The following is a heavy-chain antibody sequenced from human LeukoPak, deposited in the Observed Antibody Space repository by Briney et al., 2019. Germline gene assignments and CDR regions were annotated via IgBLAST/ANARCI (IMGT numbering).Heavy chain of an antibody. CDR3: ARLQQWLDTGDY. CDR2: IYHSGST. J-gene: IGHJ4*02. Sequence: PSETLSLTCAVSGGSISSSNWWSWVRQPPGKGLEWIGEIYHSGSTNYNPSLKSRVTMSVDTSKNQFSLKLSFVTAADTAVYYCARLQQWLDTGDYWGQGTLVTVSS. D-gene: IGHD6-19*01. V-gene: IGHV4-4*02. CDR1: GGSISSSNW.